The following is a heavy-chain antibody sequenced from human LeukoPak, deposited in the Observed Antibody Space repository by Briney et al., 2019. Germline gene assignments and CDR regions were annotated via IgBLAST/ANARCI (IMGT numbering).Heavy chain of an antibody. V-gene: IGHV3-23*01. J-gene: IGHJ4*02. CDR2: ISGSGGST. CDR3: AKEPSSSGWFGYYFDY. CDR1: GFTFSSYA. D-gene: IGHD6-19*01. Sequence: GGSLRLSCAASGFTFSSYAMSWVRQAPGKGLEWVSAISGSGGSTYYADSVKGRFTISRDNSKNTLYLQMNSLRAEDTAVYYCAKEPSSSGWFGYYFDYWGQGTLVTVSS.